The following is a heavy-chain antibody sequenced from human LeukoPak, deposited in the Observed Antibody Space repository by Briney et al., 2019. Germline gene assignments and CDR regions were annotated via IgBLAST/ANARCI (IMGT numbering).Heavy chain of an antibody. CDR3: AKENGAAVISHFDY. CDR1: GFTFSSCA. V-gene: IGHV3-23*01. D-gene: IGHD2-21*01. Sequence: GGSLRLSCAASGFTFSSCAMSWVRQAPEKGLEWVSAISGSGGSSYYADSVKGRFTISRDNSKNTLYLQMNSLRAEDTAVYYCAKENGAAVISHFDYWGQGTLVTVSS. CDR2: ISGSGGSS. J-gene: IGHJ4*02.